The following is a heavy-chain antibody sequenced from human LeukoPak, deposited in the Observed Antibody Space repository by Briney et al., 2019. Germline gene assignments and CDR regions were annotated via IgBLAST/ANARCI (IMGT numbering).Heavy chain of an antibody. V-gene: IGHV1-69*04. CDR1: GGTFSSYA. CDR3: ARGGSSPNWFDP. D-gene: IGHD6-13*01. Sequence: SVKVSCKASGGTFSSYAISWVRQAPGQGLEWMGRIIPILGIANYAQKFQGRVTITADKSTSTAYMELSSLRSEDTAVYYCARGGSSPNWFDPWGQGTLVTVSS. J-gene: IGHJ5*02. CDR2: IIPILGIA.